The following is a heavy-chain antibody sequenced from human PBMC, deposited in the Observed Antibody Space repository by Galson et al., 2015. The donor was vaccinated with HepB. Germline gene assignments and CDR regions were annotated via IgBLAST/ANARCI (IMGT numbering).Heavy chain of an antibody. V-gene: IGHV3-21*01. Sequence: SLRLSCAASGFTFSRYSMNWVRQAPGKGLEWVSSISSSSSYIYYADSVKGRFTISRDNAKNSLYLQMNSLRAEDTAVYYCARDRKSTRWFDYWGQGTLVTVSS. CDR2: ISSSSSYI. J-gene: IGHJ4*02. D-gene: IGHD4-23*01. CDR3: ARDRKSTRWFDY. CDR1: GFTFSRYS.